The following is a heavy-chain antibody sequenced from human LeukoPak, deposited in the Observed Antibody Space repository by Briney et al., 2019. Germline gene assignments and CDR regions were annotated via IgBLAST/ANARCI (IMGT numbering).Heavy chain of an antibody. J-gene: IGHJ4*02. CDR3: ARAPQDIVLMVYDPRLFDY. D-gene: IGHD2-8*01. V-gene: IGHV3-48*03. CDR1: GFTFSSYE. Sequence: GGSLRLSCAASGFTFSSYEMNGVRQAPGKGLEWVSYISSSGSTIYYADSVKGRFTISRDNAKNSLYLQMNSLRAEDTAVYYCARAPQDIVLMVYDPRLFDYWGQGTLVTVSS. CDR2: ISSSGSTI.